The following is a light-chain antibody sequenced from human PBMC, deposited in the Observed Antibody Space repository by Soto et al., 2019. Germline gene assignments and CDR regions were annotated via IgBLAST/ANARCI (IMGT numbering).Light chain of an antibody. J-gene: IGKJ1*01. CDR3: QQSFYAPPT. Sequence: DIQVPQSPSSLSASVGDRVTITCRASQNIRTYLTWYQQKPGKAPKLLIYEASDLQSGVPSRFSGSGSGTDFSLTITSLQPEDFATYYCQQSFYAPPTFGQGTKVEIK. V-gene: IGKV1-39*01. CDR1: QNIRTY. CDR2: EAS.